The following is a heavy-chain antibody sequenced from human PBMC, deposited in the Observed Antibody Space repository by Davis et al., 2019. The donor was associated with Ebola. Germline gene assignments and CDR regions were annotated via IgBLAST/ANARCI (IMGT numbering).Heavy chain of an antibody. J-gene: IGHJ6*02. Sequence: GGSLRLSCAASGFTFSSYAMHWVRQAPGKGLEWVAVISYDGSNKYYADSVKGRFTISRDNSKNTLYLQMNSLRAEDTAVYYCARDLNYYDSSGYRYYYYGMDVWGQGTTVTVSS. CDR1: GFTFSSYA. CDR2: ISYDGSNK. CDR3: ARDLNYYDSSGYRYYYYGMDV. D-gene: IGHD3-22*01. V-gene: IGHV3-30*04.